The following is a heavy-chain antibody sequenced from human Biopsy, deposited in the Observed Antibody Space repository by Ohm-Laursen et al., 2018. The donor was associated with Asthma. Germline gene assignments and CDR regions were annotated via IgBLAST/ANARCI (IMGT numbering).Heavy chain of an antibody. CDR3: AKGGTYTTDRYAY. J-gene: IGHJ4*02. CDR2: ISSSGANT. D-gene: IGHD1-26*01. CDR1: GFTFSSYA. Sequence: SLRLSCVASGFTFSSYAMSWVRQAPGKGLEWVSSISSSGANTYYADSVKGRFTITRDNSKNTLYLQMSSLRADDTAVYYCAKGGTYTTDRYAYWGQGSLVTVSS. V-gene: IGHV3-23*01.